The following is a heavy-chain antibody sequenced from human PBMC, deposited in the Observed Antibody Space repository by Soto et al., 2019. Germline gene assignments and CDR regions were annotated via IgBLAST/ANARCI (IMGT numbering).Heavy chain of an antibody. J-gene: IGHJ4*02. CDR1: GFTFTNSA. Sequence: GASVKVSCKASGFTFTNSAIQWVRQARGQRLEWIGWIVVGSGRTDYAQKFQERLTITRDMSTTTAYMELSSLRLEDTAVYYCAAVQGGGTTFHFWGQGTLVTVSS. V-gene: IGHV1-58*02. CDR3: AAVQGGGTTFHF. CDR2: IVVGSGRT. D-gene: IGHD1-7*01.